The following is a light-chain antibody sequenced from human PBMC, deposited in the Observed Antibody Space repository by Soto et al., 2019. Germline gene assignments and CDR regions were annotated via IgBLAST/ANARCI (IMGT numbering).Light chain of an antibody. J-gene: IGLJ2*01. V-gene: IGLV2-14*03. CDR3: SSYTTPTL. Sequence: QSVLTQPASVSGSPGQSITMSCTGNSSDFGGYNYVSWYQHYPGKAPKLMIYDVSNRPSGVSNRFSGSKSGNTASLTISGLQTEDESDYYCSSYTTPTLFGGGTKVTVL. CDR1: SSDFGGYNY. CDR2: DVS.